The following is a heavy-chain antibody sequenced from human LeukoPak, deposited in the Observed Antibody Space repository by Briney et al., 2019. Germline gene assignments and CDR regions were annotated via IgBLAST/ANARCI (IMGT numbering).Heavy chain of an antibody. J-gene: IGHJ4*02. CDR2: INEAGSDT. CDR3: GGEPRLLPY. Sequence: GGSLRLSCAASGFIFTNYFMSWVRQVPGKGLEWVSSINEAGSDTRYADSVRGRFTISRDNAKSSLYLQMNSLRVEDTATYYCGGEPRLLPYWGQGTVVTVSS. V-gene: IGHV3-7*03. CDR1: GFIFTNYF. D-gene: IGHD2-15*01.